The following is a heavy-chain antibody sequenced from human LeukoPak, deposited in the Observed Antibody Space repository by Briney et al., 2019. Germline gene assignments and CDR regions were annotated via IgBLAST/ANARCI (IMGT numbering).Heavy chain of an antibody. CDR3: ARDVSDSYGSPV. V-gene: IGHV1-3*04. CDR1: GYTFTSYA. Sequence: ASVKVSCKASGYTFTSYAMHWVRQAPGQRLEWMGWINTGNGNTKYSQKFQGRVTITRDPSASTAYMDLSSLRSEDTAVYYCARDVSDSYGSPVWGQGTRVTVSS. D-gene: IGHD5-18*01. J-gene: IGHJ3*01. CDR2: INTGNGNT.